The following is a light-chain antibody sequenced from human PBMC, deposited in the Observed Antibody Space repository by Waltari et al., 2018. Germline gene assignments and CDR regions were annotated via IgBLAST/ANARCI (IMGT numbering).Light chain of an antibody. Sequence: EIVMTQSPAPLSVSPGERATLSCKASQSVSSNLAWYQQKPGQAPRLLIYGASTRATGIPARFSGSGSGTEFTLTISSLQSEDFAVYYCQHLGTFGPGTKVDIK. CDR2: GAS. CDR3: QHLGT. V-gene: IGKV3-15*01. CDR1: QSVSSN. J-gene: IGKJ3*01.